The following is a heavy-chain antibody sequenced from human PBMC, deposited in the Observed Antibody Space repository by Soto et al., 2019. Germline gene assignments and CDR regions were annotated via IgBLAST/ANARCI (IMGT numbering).Heavy chain of an antibody. CDR2: INPRIGST. J-gene: IGHJ4*02. Sequence: QVQLVQSGAEAKKPGASVRVSCKALGYSLTSYYMHWVRQAPGQGLEWMGMINPRIGSTSYTQRFRYRVTMTRDHSTSTVYMALSNLRFEDTAVYYCARGFAYRESTFWNYYSDYWGQGTLVTVSS. D-gene: IGHD3-3*01. CDR1: GYSLTSYY. V-gene: IGHV1-46*01. CDR3: ARGFAYRESTFWNYYSDY.